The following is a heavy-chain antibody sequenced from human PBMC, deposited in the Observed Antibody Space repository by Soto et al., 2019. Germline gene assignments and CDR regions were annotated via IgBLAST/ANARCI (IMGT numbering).Heavy chain of an antibody. D-gene: IGHD2-15*01. CDR1: GYTFTTYY. CDR3: ATAGYCSGGTCFHGNCDY. V-gene: IGHV1-46*01. J-gene: IGHJ4*02. CDR2: INPNGGST. Sequence: QVQLVQSGAEVKRPGASVKVSCKASGYTFTTYYMHWVRQAPGQGLEWLGIINPNGGSTTYAQKFQGRLTTTRDTSTSTVYLELSSLRSEDTAVYYCATAGYCSGGTCFHGNCDYWGQGTLVTVSA.